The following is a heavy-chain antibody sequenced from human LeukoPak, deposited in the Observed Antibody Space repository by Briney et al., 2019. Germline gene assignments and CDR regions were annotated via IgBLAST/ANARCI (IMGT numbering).Heavy chain of an antibody. Sequence: SETLSLACAVSGGSISSGGYSWSWIRQPPGKGLEWIGYIYYSGSTYYNPSLKSRVTISVDTSKNQFSLKLSSVTAADTAVYYCARDVQVVYDFWRGRLNWFDPWGQGTLVTVSS. CDR2: IYYSGST. CDR3: ARDVQVVYDFWRGRLNWFDP. V-gene: IGHV4-30-4*07. J-gene: IGHJ5*02. CDR1: GGSISSGGYS. D-gene: IGHD3-3*01.